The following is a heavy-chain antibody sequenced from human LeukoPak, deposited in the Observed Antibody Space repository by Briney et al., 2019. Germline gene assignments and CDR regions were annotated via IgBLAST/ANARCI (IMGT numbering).Heavy chain of an antibody. CDR1: GGSISSYY. CDR3: ARAGNDILTGYYTPDY. J-gene: IGHJ4*01. V-gene: IGHV4-59*01. D-gene: IGHD3-9*01. Sequence: SETLSLTCTVSGGSISSYYWSWIRQPPGKGLEWIGYIYYSGSTNYNPSLKSRVTISVDTSKNQFSLKLSSVTAADTAVYYCARAGNDILTGYYTPDYWGHGTLVTVSS. CDR2: IYYSGST.